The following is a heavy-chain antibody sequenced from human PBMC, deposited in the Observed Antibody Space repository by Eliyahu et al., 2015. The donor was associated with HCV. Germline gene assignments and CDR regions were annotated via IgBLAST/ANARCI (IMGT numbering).Heavy chain of an antibody. J-gene: IGHJ4*02. CDR2: IKSKTDGGTT. D-gene: IGHD3-9*01. Sequence: GKGLEWVGRIKSKTDGGTTDYAAPVKGRFTISRDDSKNTLYLQMNSLKTEDTAVYYCTTAGANYDILXGYYAKHLDYWGQGTLVTVSS. V-gene: IGHV3-15*01. CDR3: TTAGANYDILXGYYAKHLDY.